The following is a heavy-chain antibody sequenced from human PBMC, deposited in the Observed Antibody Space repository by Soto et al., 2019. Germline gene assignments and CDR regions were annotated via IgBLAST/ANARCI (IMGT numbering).Heavy chain of an antibody. V-gene: IGHV3-23*01. D-gene: IGHD6-13*01. J-gene: IGHJ4*02. CDR2: ISGSGGST. Sequence: SLRLSCLTWHFAISSYAMMWVRQAPGKGLEWVSAISGSGGSTYYADSVKGRFTISRDNSKNTLYLQMNSLRAEDTAVYYCAKDLSRYSSSWYFDYWGQGT. CDR1: HFAISSYA. CDR3: AKDLSRYSSSWYFDY.